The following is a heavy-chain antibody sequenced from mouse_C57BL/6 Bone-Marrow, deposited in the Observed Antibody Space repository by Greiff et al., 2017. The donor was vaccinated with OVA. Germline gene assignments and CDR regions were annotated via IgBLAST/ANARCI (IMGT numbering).Heavy chain of an antibody. Sequence: QVQLQQSGAELVRPGSSVKLSCKASGYTFTSYWMDWVKQRPGQGLEWIGNIYPSDSETHYNQKFKDKATLTVDKSSSTAYMQLSSLTSEDSAVYYCARFGNYLPWAMDYWGQGTSVTVSS. D-gene: IGHD2-1*01. V-gene: IGHV1-61*01. CDR2: IYPSDSET. CDR1: GYTFTSYW. CDR3: ARFGNYLPWAMDY. J-gene: IGHJ4*01.